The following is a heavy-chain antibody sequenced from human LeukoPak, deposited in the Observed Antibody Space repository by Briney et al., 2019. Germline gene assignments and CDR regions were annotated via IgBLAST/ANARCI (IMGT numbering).Heavy chain of an antibody. CDR1: GYSFTSYW. D-gene: IGHD2-2*01. V-gene: IGHV5-51*01. CDR3: ARRSGRGQLSFWWFDP. CDR2: IYPGDSDT. J-gene: IGHJ5*02. Sequence: GESLKISCKGSGYSFTSYWIGWARQMPGKGLEWMGIIYPGDSDTRYSPSFQGQVTISADKSINTAFLQWSSLKASDTAMYYCARRSGRGQLSFWWFDPWGQGTLVTVSS.